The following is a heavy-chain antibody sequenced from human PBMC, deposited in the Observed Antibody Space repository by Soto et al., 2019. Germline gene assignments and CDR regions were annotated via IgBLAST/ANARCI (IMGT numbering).Heavy chain of an antibody. CDR1: GFTFSSYG. D-gene: IGHD3-3*01. V-gene: IGHV3-33*01. Sequence: QVQLVESGGGVVQPGRSLRLSCAASGFTFSSYGMHWVRQAPGKGLEWVAVIWYDGSNKYYADSVKGRFTISRDNSKNTLYLQMNSLRAEATAVYYCARDERTYFDFWSGYYRKDYYYGMDVWGQGTTVTVSS. CDR2: IWYDGSNK. CDR3: ARDERTYFDFWSGYYRKDYYYGMDV. J-gene: IGHJ6*02.